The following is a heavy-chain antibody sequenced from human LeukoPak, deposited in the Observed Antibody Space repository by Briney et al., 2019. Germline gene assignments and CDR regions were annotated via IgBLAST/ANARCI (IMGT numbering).Heavy chain of an antibody. J-gene: IGHJ6*02. CDR3: ARGGGTTVTPPYYYYSMDV. CDR1: GHTFTSYY. D-gene: IGHD4-11*01. Sequence: EASVKVSCKASGHTFTSYYMHWVRQAPGQGLEWMGRIIPNRGIANYAQKFQARVTITADKFTSTASMELSSLRSDDTAVYYCARGGGTTVTPPYYYYSMDVWGQGTTVTVSS. CDR2: IIPNRGIA. V-gene: IGHV1-69*04.